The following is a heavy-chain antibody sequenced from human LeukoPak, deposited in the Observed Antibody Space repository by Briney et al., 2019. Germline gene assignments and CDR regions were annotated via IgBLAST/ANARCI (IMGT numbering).Heavy chain of an antibody. CDR3: AHRSGLAATGTFDY. V-gene: IGHV2-5*01. J-gene: IGHJ4*02. Sequence: SGPTLVKPTQTLTLSCTFSGFSLSTSGVGVGWIRQSPGKALESLALIYWNDDKRYSPSLKSRRTITKDTSKNQVVLTMTNMDPVDTATYYCAHRSGLAATGTFDYWGQGTLVTVSS. CDR2: IYWNDDK. D-gene: IGHD6-13*01. CDR1: GFSLSTSGVG.